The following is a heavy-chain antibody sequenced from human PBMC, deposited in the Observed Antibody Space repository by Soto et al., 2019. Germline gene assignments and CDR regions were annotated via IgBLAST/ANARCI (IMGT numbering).Heavy chain of an antibody. CDR3: AKDIFYYGSGSYYYYYYGMDV. V-gene: IGHV3-30*18. Sequence: GGSLRLSCAASGFTFSSYVMHWVRQAPGKGLEWVAAISNDGSSQHYADSVKGRFTISRDNSKNTLYLQMNSLRAEDTAVYYCAKDIFYYGSGSYYYYYYGMDVWGQGTTVTVSS. CDR1: GFTFSSYV. J-gene: IGHJ6*02. D-gene: IGHD3-10*01. CDR2: ISNDGSSQ.